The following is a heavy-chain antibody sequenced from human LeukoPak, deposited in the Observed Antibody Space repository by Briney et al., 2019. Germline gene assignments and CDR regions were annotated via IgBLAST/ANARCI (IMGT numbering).Heavy chain of an antibody. CDR1: GFTFRSHA. CDR2: ISAGGTST. J-gene: IGHJ4*02. Sequence: GGSLRLSCAASGFTFRSHAMHWVRQAPGKGLEWVSGISAGGTSTYYADSVKGHFTISRDNSKNTLYLQMNNLRVEDTAMYYCAKGPTVTTFAYWGRGALVTVSS. CDR3: AKGPTVTTFAY. V-gene: IGHV3-23*01. D-gene: IGHD4-17*01.